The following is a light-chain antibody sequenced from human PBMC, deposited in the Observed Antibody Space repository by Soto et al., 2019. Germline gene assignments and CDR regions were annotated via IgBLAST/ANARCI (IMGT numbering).Light chain of an antibody. CDR3: SSFRSGGTWVV. Sequence: QSALTQPASVSGSPGQSITISCTGTSSDIGGYNYVSWYQQYPGKAPKLIIYEVTNRPSGISDRFSGSKSGNTASLTISGLQVEDEAAYHCSSFRSGGTWVVFGGGTKLTVL. J-gene: IGLJ2*01. V-gene: IGLV2-14*01. CDR2: EVT. CDR1: SSDIGGYNY.